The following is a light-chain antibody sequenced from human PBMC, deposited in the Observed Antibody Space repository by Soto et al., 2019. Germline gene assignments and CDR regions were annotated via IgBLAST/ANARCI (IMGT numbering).Light chain of an antibody. V-gene: IGLV1-44*01. J-gene: IGLJ1*01. Sequence: APTQPPPASWAPRERGPISFFCSRSHIGSSTVNWYQQLPGTAPKSLIYSNSQRPSGVPDRFSGSKSGTSASLAISGLQSEDEADYYCAAWDGTLTDYVFGTGTKVTVL. CDR1: RSHIGSST. CDR2: SNS. CDR3: AAWDGTLTDYV.